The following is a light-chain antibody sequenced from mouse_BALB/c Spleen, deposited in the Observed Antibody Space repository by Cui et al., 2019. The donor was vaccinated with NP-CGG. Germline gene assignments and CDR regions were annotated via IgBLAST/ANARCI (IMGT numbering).Light chain of an antibody. CDR2: GTN. Sequence: QAILTQEPVLTTSSGETVTLTCRSSTGAGTTSNYANWVQEKPDHLFTGLIGGTNNRAPGVPAKFSGSLIGDKAALTITGAQTEDEAIYFCALWYSNHWVFGGGTKLTVL. J-gene: IGLJ1*01. CDR3: ALWYSNHWV. CDR1: TGAGTTSNY. V-gene: IGLV1*01.